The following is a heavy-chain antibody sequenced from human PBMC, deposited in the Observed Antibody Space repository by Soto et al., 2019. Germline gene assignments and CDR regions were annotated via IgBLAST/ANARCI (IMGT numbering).Heavy chain of an antibody. J-gene: IGHJ4*02. CDR1: GAIFSSYA. V-gene: IGHV1-69*01. CDR3: ANRGGGYSYAPRFSFDS. CDR2: ILPLFGRT. D-gene: IGHD5-18*01. Sequence: QVQLVQSGAEVKKPGSSVKLTCKASGAIFSSYAISWVRQAPGQGLEWMGGILPLFGRTNYAQKFQGRVTITADESTRTAYMELSSRISDDTAVYCWANRGGGYSYAPRFSFDSWGQGTLVTVSS.